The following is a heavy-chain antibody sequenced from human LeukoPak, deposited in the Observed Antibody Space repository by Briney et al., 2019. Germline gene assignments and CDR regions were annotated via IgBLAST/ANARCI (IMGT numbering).Heavy chain of an antibody. V-gene: IGHV1-2*02. CDR3: ARDRPGSYYNVVYAFDI. D-gene: IGHD3-10*01. J-gene: IGHJ3*02. Sequence: ASVKVSCKASGYTFTGYYMHWVRQAPGQGLEWMGWINPNSGGTNYAQKFQGRVTMTRDTSISTAYMELSRLRSDDTAVYYCARDRPGSYYNVVYAFDIWGQGTMVTVSS. CDR1: GYTFTGYY. CDR2: INPNSGGT.